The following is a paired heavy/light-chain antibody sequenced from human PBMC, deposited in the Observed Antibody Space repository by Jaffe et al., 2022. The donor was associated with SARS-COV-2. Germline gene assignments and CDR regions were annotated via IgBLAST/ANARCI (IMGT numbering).Heavy chain of an antibody. D-gene: IGHD3-3*01. CDR2: IKSKTDGGTT. Sequence: EVQLVESGGGLVEPGGSLRLSCAASGFTFINAWMTWVRQAPGKGLEWVGRIKSKTDGGTTDYAAPVKGRFTISRDDSKNTLYLQMNSLKTEDTATYYCATPRDFWSGPYIYWGQGTLVTVSS. CDR1: GFTFINAW. V-gene: IGHV3-15*01. CDR3: ATPRDFWSGPYIY. J-gene: IGHJ4*02.
Light chain of an antibody. V-gene: IGKV1-5*03. CDR1: QSIGSW. CDR3: QQYNSFS. CDR2: KAS. J-gene: IGKJ2*01. Sequence: DIQMTQSPSTLSAPVGDRVSITCRASQSIGSWLAWYQQKPGKAPKLLIYKASSLESGVSSRFSGSGSGTEFTLTISSLQPDDVATYYCQQYNSFSFGQGTKLEIK.